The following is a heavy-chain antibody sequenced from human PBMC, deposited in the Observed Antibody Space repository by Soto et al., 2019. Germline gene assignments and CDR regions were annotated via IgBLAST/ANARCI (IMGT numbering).Heavy chain of an antibody. D-gene: IGHD6-19*01. CDR2: ISAYNGNT. Sequence: APVKVSCKASVYTFTSYGISWVRQAPGQGLEWMGWISAYNGNTNYAQKLQGRVTMTTDTSTSTAYMELRSLRSDDTAVYYCARDLQGIAVAGTWMKSQPNIDYWGQGTLVTVS. CDR3: ARDLQGIAVAGTWMKSQPNIDY. V-gene: IGHV1-18*01. CDR1: VYTFTSYG. J-gene: IGHJ4*02.